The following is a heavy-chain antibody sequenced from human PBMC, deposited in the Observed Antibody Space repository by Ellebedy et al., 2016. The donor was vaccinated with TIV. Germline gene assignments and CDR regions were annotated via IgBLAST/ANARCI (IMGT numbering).Heavy chain of an antibody. D-gene: IGHD6-13*01. CDR1: GFTFDNFA. J-gene: IGHJ4*02. V-gene: IGHV3-23*01. CDR2: ITGSGDRT. CDR3: AGDSRARGSSSWYMNY. Sequence: GESLKISCATSGFTFDNFAMRWFRQAPGKGLEWVSAITGSGDRTFYADSVKGRFTISRDNSKNTLYLQMNSLRAEDTAVYYCAGDSRARGSSSWYMNYWGQGTLVTVSS.